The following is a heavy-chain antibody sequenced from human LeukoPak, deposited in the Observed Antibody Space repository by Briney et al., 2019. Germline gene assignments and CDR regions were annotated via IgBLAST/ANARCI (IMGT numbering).Heavy chain of an antibody. V-gene: IGHV3-48*02. CDR2: ISSTYSI. CDR1: GFTFSTYS. D-gene: IGHD3-16*01. J-gene: IGHJ4*02. CDR3: ARACQGVDY. Sequence: GGSLRLSCAASGFTFSTYSMNWVRQAPGKGLEWVSHISSTYSIYYADSVKGRFTISRDNAKNLLYLQMNGLRDEDTAVYYCARACQGVDYGGQGTLVTVSS.